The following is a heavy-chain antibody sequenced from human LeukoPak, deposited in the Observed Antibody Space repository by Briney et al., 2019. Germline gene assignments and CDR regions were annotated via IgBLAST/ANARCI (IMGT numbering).Heavy chain of an antibody. CDR1: GFTFSSYR. CDR2: IKQDGSEK. Sequence: GGSLRLSCAASGFTFSSYRMSWVRQAPGKGLEWVANIKQDGSEKYYVDSVKGRFTISRDNAKNSLYLQMNSLRAEDTAVYYCARGSIRYSSGWYLGYWGQGTLVTVSS. V-gene: IGHV3-7*01. D-gene: IGHD6-19*01. CDR3: ARGSIRYSSGWYLGY. J-gene: IGHJ4*02.